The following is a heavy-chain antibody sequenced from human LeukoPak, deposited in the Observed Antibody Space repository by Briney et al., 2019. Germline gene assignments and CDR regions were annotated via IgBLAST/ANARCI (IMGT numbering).Heavy chain of an antibody. V-gene: IGHV1-18*01. CDR1: GYTFTSYG. J-gene: IGHJ4*02. CDR3: ARDPSPMITFGGVIVPTADY. Sequence: GASVKVSCKASGYTFTSYGISWVRQAPGQGLEWMGWISAYNGNTNYAQKLQGRVTMTTDTSTSTAYMELRSLRSDDTAVYYCARDPSPMITFGGVIVPTADYWGQGTLVTVSS. D-gene: IGHD3-16*02. CDR2: ISAYNGNT.